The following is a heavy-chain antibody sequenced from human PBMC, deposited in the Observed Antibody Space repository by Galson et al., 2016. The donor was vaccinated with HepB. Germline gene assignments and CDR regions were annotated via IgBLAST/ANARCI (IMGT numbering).Heavy chain of an antibody. CDR2: ISSSNNSM. D-gene: IGHD6-19*01. J-gene: IGHJ4*02. Sequence: SLRLSCAASGFTFSNYGMHWVRQAPGKGLEWISYISSSNNSMYYADSVKGRFTISRDNAKNSLYLQMNSLRDEDTAVYYCVKGAGTIDYWGQGTLVTVSS. CDR1: GFTFSNYG. CDR3: VKGAGTIDY. V-gene: IGHV3-48*02.